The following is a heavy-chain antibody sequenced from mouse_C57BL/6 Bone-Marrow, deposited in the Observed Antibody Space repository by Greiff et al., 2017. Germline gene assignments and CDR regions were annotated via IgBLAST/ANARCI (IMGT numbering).Heavy chain of an antibody. V-gene: IGHV7-3*01. CDR3: ARETNYYGSSYRGWYFDV. Sequence: EVQRVESGGGLVQPGGSLSLSCAASGFTFTDYYMSWVRQPPGKALEWLGFIRNKANGYTTEYSASVKGRFTISRDNSQSILYLQMNALRAEDSATYYCARETNYYGSSYRGWYFDVWGTGTTVTVSS. D-gene: IGHD1-1*01. CDR2: IRNKANGYTT. CDR1: GFTFTDYY. J-gene: IGHJ1*03.